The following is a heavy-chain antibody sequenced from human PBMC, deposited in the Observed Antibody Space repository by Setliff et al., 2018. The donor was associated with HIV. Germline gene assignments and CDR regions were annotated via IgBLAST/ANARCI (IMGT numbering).Heavy chain of an antibody. D-gene: IGHD3-22*01. J-gene: IGHJ6*02. V-gene: IGHV5-51*01. CDR1: GYSFTSYW. CDR2: IYPGDSDT. Sequence: GESLKISCIGAGYSFTSYWIGGVRQMPGKGLEWMGIIYPGDSDTRYSQSFQGQATISADKSISTAYLQWSSLKASDTAMYYCARRGHYDSSGYPPGYYYGMDVWGQGTTVTVSS. CDR3: ARRGHYDSSGYPPGYYYGMDV.